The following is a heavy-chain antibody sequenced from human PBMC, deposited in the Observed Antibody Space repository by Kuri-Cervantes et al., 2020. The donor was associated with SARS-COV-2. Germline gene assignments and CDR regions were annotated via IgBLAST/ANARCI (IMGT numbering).Heavy chain of an antibody. CDR1: GFTFSSYE. CDR2: ISSSGSTI. Sequence: GESLKISCAASGFTFSSYEMNWVRQAPGKGLEWVSYISSSGSTIYYADSVKGRFTISRDNAKNSLYLQMNSLRAEDTAVYYCARVDPALIDSSGLTGIDYWGQGTLVTVSS. J-gene: IGHJ4*02. V-gene: IGHV3-48*03. D-gene: IGHD6-19*01. CDR3: ARVDPALIDSSGLTGIDY.